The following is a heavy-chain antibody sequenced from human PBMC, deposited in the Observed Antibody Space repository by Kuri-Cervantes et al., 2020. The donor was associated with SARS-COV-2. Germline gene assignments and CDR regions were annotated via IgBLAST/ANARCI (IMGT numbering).Heavy chain of an antibody. Sequence: ASVKVSCKASGYTFTSYAMHWVRQAPGQRLEWMGWINAGNGNTKYSQKSQGRVTITRDTSASTAYMELSSLRSEDTAVYYCARGPGGGATFDYWGQGTLVTVSS. CDR1: GYTFTSYA. CDR2: INAGNGNT. J-gene: IGHJ4*02. D-gene: IGHD1-26*01. V-gene: IGHV1-3*01. CDR3: ARGPGGGATFDY.